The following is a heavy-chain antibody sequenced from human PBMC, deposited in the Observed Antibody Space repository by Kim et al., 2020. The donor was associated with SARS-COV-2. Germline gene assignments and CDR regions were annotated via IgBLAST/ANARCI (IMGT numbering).Heavy chain of an antibody. D-gene: IGHD4-17*01. J-gene: IGHJ5*02. V-gene: IGHV1-24*01. Sequence: APKFQGRVTMTEDTSTDTAYMELSSLRSEDTAVYYCATAPGDDGDYWFDPWGQGTLVTVSS. CDR3: ATAPGDDGDYWFDP.